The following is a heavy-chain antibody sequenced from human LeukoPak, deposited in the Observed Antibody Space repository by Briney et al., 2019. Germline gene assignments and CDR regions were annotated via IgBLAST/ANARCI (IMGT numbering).Heavy chain of an antibody. CDR3: AKEHVLKGTAGY. CDR1: GFTFSSYG. J-gene: IGHJ4*02. Sequence: GRSLRLSCAASGFTFSSYGIHWVRQAPGKGLEWVGVISYDGANKYYADSVKGRFTISRDNSKNTLYLQMNGLRAEDTAVYYCAKEHVLKGTAGYWGQGTLVTVSS. V-gene: IGHV3-30*18. D-gene: IGHD1-7*01. CDR2: ISYDGANK.